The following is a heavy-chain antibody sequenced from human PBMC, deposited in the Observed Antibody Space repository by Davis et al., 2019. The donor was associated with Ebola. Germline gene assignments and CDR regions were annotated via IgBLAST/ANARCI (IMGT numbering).Heavy chain of an antibody. CDR2: ISAYNGNT. V-gene: IGHV1-18*04. Sequence: AASVKVSCKASGYTFTSYGISWVRQAPGQGLEWMGWISAYNGNTNYAQKLQGRVTMTTDTSTSTAYMELRSLRSDDTAVYYCARWGSGSYEPDYYGMDVWGQGTTVTVSS. CDR1: GYTFTSYG. D-gene: IGHD3-10*01. J-gene: IGHJ6*02. CDR3: ARWGSGSYEPDYYGMDV.